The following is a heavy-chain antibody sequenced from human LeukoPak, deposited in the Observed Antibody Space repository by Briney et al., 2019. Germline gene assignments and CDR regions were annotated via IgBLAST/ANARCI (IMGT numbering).Heavy chain of an antibody. J-gene: IGHJ4*02. CDR1: GYTLTELS. CDR3: ATDYYDSSGYQYYFDY. V-gene: IGHV1-24*01. Sequence: ASVKVSCKVSGYTLTELSMHRVRQAPGKGLEWMGGFDPEDGETIYAQKFQGKVTMTEDTSTDTAYMELSSLRSEDTAVYYCATDYYDSSGYQYYFDYWGQGTLVTVSS. CDR2: FDPEDGET. D-gene: IGHD3-22*01.